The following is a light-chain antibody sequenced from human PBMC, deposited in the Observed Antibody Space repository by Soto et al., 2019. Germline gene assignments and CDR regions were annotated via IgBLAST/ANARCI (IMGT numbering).Light chain of an antibody. Sequence: QCALTQPASVSGSPGQSITISCTGTSSDVGGYNYVSWYQQHPGKAPKLMIYEVSNRPSGVSNRFSGSKSGNTASLTISGLQADDEADYYCSSYTSSSIPYVFGSGTKLTVL. V-gene: IGLV2-14*01. CDR2: EVS. CDR3: SSYTSSSIPYV. CDR1: SSDVGGYNY. J-gene: IGLJ1*01.